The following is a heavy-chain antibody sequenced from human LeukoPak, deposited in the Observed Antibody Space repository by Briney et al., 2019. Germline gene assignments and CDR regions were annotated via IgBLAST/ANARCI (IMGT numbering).Heavy chain of an antibody. CDR3: ARDLREYGGNSAKDP. J-gene: IGHJ5*02. CDR1: GYTFTGYY. CDR2: INPNSGGT. Sequence: ASVKVSCKASGYTFTGYYMHWVRQAPGQGLEWMGWINPNSGGTNYAQKFQGRVTMTRDTSISTAYMELSRLRSDDTAVYYCARDLREYGGNSAKDPWGQGTLVTVSS. D-gene: IGHD4-23*01. V-gene: IGHV1-2*02.